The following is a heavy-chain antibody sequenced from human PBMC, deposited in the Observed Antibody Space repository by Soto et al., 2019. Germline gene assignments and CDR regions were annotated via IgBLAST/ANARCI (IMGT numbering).Heavy chain of an antibody. CDR3: ARDLAAAGPFDC. Sequence: QVQLVQSGAEVKKPGASVKVSCKASGYTFTNYAFSWVRQAPGQGLEWMGWISAYNGNTNYPQKLQGRVTMTPDTSTSTAYMELRSLRSDGTAVYYCARDLAAAGPFDCWGQGTLVTVSS. D-gene: IGHD6-13*01. V-gene: IGHV1-18*01. CDR1: GYTFTNYA. J-gene: IGHJ4*02. CDR2: ISAYNGNT.